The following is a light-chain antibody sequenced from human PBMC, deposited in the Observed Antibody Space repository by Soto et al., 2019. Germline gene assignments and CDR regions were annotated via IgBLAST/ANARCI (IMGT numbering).Light chain of an antibody. Sequence: IVVTQSPATMSVSSGERATLSCRASESVSRNLAWYQQKPGQAPRLLIYGASTRATGIPDRFSGGGSGTEFTLTISSLQSEDFVVYYCQQYNSWPPITFGQGTRLEIK. J-gene: IGKJ5*01. CDR2: GAS. CDR3: QQYNSWPPIT. CDR1: ESVSRN. V-gene: IGKV3-15*01.